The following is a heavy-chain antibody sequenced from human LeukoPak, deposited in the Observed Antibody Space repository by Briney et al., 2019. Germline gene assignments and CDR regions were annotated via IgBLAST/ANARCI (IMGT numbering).Heavy chain of an antibody. CDR1: GFTFSSYS. D-gene: IGHD6-19*01. Sequence: PGGSLRLSCEDSGFTFSSYSMNWVRQAPGKGLEWVSSISSSSSHIYYADSVKGRFTISRDNAKNPLFLQMNSLRAEDTAVYYCARSDTSGWPNFDYWGQGTLVTVSS. CDR3: ARSDTSGWPNFDY. J-gene: IGHJ4*02. V-gene: IGHV3-21*01. CDR2: ISSSSSHI.